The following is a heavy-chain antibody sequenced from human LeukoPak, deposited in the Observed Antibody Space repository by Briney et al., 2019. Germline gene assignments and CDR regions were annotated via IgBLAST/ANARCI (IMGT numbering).Heavy chain of an antibody. D-gene: IGHD6-13*01. CDR3: ARGTAGNFDY. V-gene: IGHV3-30*14. Sequence: PGGSLRLSCAASGFTFSSYAMHWVRQAPGKGLEWVAVISYDGSNKYYADSVKGRFTISRENAKNSLYLQMNSLRAGDTAVYYCARGTAGNFDYWGQGTLVTVSS. J-gene: IGHJ4*02. CDR2: ISYDGSNK. CDR1: GFTFSSYA.